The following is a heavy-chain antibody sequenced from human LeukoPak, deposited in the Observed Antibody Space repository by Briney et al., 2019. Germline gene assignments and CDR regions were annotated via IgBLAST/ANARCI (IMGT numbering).Heavy chain of an antibody. J-gene: IGHJ3*02. Sequence: PSETLSLTCTVSGGSISTYHWNWIRQSPGKGLEWIGYIYYTGSTNYNPSLKSRVTISVDTSKNQFSLKVNSVTAADTAVYYCARLLWNGRGAFDILGRGTLVTVSS. V-gene: IGHV4-59*08. CDR3: ARLLWNGRGAFDI. CDR2: IYYTGST. D-gene: IGHD1-1*01. CDR1: GGSISTYH.